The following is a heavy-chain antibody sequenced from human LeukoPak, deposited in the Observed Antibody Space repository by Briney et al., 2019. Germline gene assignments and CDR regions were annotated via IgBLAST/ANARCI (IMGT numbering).Heavy chain of an antibody. J-gene: IGHJ4*02. CDR2: INPNSGGT. CDR1: AYTFTGYY. CDR3: ARVQRGGEWIDY. D-gene: IGHD3-10*01. Sequence: ASVKVSCKASAYTFTGYYMHWVRQAPGQGLEWMGWINPNSGGTNYAQKFQGRVTMTRDTSISTAYMELSRLRSDDTAVYYCARVQRGGEWIDYWGQGTLVTVSS. V-gene: IGHV1-2*02.